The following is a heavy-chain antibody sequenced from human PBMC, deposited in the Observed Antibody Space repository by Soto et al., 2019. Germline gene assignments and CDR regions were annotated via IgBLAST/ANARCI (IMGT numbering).Heavy chain of an antibody. J-gene: IGHJ4*02. D-gene: IGHD3-9*01. CDR1: GFSFRSYW. CDR2: ISSDGPTT. CDR3: AREYYGVLTGYYNGY. Sequence: EVQLVESGGGLVQSGGSLGLSCVASGFSFRSYWMHWVRQAPGKGLVWVARISSDGPTTTYADSANGRFTVSRDNAANTLYLQIGRLRGEDTAVYYCAREYYGVLTGYYNGYWGQGTLVTVSS. V-gene: IGHV3-74*01.